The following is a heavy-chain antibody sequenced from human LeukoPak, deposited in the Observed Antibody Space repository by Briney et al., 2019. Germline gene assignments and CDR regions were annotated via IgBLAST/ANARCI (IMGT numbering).Heavy chain of an antibody. D-gene: IGHD2-2*01. V-gene: IGHV1-18*01. CDR1: GYTFTSYG. CDR2: ISAYNGNT. CDR3: AREVPAAMSAFDI. Sequence: ASVKDSCKASGYTFTSYGISWVRPAPGQGLEWMGWISAYNGNTNYAQKLQGRVTMTTDTSTSTAYMELRSLRSDDTAVYYCAREVPAAMSAFDIWGQGTMVTVSS. J-gene: IGHJ3*02.